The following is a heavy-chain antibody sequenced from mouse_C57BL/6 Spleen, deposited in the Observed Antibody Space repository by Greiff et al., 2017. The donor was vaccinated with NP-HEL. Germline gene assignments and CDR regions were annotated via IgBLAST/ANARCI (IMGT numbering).Heavy chain of an antibody. D-gene: IGHD1-1*01. J-gene: IGHJ2*01. V-gene: IGHV1-69*01. CDR2: IDPSDSYT. Sequence: QVQLQQPGAELVMPGASVKLSCKASGYTFTSYWMHWVKQRPGQGLEWIGEIDPSDSYTNYNQKFKGKSTLTVDKSSSTAYMQLSSLTSEDSAVYYCARYGTVVAHYFDYWGQGTTLTVSS. CDR1: GYTFTSYW. CDR3: ARYGTVVAHYFDY.